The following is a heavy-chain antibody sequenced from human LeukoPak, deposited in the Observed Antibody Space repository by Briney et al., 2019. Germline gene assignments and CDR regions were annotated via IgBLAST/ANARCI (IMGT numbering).Heavy chain of an antibody. CDR3: ARDPIVSAASGGDS. J-gene: IGHJ4*02. D-gene: IGHD2-2*01. Sequence: GGSLRLSCAASGFTFSSDSMNWVRQAPGKGLEWVSSITSRSSYTYYADSMKGRFTISRDNAKNSLYLQMNSLRAEDTAIYYCARDPIVSAASGGDSWGQGTLVTVSS. CDR2: ITSRSSYT. CDR1: GFTFSSDS. V-gene: IGHV3-21*01.